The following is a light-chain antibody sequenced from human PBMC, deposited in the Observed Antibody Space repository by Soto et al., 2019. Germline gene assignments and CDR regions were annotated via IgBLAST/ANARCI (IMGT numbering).Light chain of an antibody. CDR1: QSVSSIY. V-gene: IGKV3-20*01. J-gene: IGKJ1*01. CDR2: GAS. Sequence: EIVLTQSTGTLSLSPGERATLSCRASQSVSSIYLAWYQQKPGQAPRLLIYGASSRATGIPDRFSGSGSGTDFTLTISRLEPEDFAVYYCQQYGTWTFGQGTKVEIK. CDR3: QQYGTWT.